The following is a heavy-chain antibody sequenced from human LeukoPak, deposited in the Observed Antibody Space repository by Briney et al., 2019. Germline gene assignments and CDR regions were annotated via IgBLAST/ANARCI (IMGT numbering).Heavy chain of an antibody. V-gene: IGHV3-21*01. Sequence: GGSLRLSCAASGFSFSKYAINWVRQAPGKGLEWVSTITSTSGYIYYEDSVKGRFTTSRDNAKDSVYLQMDSLRVEDTAVYYCARSDDYGDYLVDHWGQGTLVTVSS. D-gene: IGHD4-17*01. J-gene: IGHJ4*02. CDR2: ITSTSGYI. CDR1: GFSFSKYA. CDR3: ARSDDYGDYLVDH.